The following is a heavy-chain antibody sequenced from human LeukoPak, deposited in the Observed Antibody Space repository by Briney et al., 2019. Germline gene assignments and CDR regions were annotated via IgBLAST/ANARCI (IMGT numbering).Heavy chain of an antibody. D-gene: IGHD1-26*01. CDR1: GGTFSSYA. CDR3: ARDFSGSYPSHNWFDP. V-gene: IGHV1-69*13. CDR2: IIPIFGTA. J-gene: IGHJ5*02. Sequence: SVKVSCKASGGTFSSYAISWVRQAPGQGLEWMGGIIPIFGTANYAQKFQGRVTITADESTSTAYMELSSLRSEDTAVYYCARDFSGSYPSHNWFDPWGQGTLVTVSS.